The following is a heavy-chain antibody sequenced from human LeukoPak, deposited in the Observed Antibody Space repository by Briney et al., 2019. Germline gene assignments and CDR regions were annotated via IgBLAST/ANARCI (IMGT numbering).Heavy chain of an antibody. CDR1: GYTFTGYY. D-gene: IGHD2-21*02. J-gene: IGHJ4*02. CDR3: AGVLYCGGDCSGDY. Sequence: ASVKVSCKASGYTFTGYYMHWVRQAPGRGLEWMGWMNPNSGNTGYAQKFQGRVTMTRNTSISTAYMELSSLRSEDTAVYYCAGVLYCGGDCSGDYWGQGTLVTVSS. CDR2: MNPNSGNT. V-gene: IGHV1-8*02.